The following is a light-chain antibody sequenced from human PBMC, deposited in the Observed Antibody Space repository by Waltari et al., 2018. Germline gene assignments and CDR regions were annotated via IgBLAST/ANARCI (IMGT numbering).Light chain of an antibody. CDR1: DIGSKS. CDR2: YDS. CDR3: QVWDSSSGHRV. J-gene: IGLJ3*02. V-gene: IGLV3-21*04. Sequence: SYVLTQPPSVSVAPGKTASITCGGNDIGSKSVYWYQQKPGQAPVLVIYYDSDRPSAIPVRFSGSNSGNTATLTISRVEAEDEADYYCQVWDSSSGHRVFGGGTKLTVL.